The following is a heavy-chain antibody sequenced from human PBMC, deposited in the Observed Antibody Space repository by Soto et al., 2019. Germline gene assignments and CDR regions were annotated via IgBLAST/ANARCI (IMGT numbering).Heavy chain of an antibody. D-gene: IGHD5-18*01. CDR3: ARASIQIWDFDY. CDR2: INHSGST. V-gene: IGHV4-34*01. J-gene: IGHJ4*02. Sequence: NPSETLSLTCAVYGGAFSVYYWSWIRQPPGKGLEWIGEINHSGSTNYNPSLKSRVTISVDTSKKQFSLKLSSVTAEDTAVYYCARASIQIWDFDYWGQGTLVTVSS. CDR1: GGAFSVYY.